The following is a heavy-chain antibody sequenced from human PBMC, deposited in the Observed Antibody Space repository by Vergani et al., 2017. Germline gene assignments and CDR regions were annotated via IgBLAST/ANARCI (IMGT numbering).Heavy chain of an antibody. Sequence: QVQLQQSGPGLVKPSQTLSLPCAISGDSVSSNSAAWNWIRQSPSRGLEWLGRTYYRSKWYNDYAVSVKSRITINPDTSKNQFSLQLNSVTPEDTAVYYCASSSSSWYGPHCYCDYWGQGTLVTVSS. CDR1: GDSVSSNSAA. J-gene: IGHJ4*02. D-gene: IGHD6-13*01. CDR2: TYYRSKWYN. CDR3: ASSSSSWYGPHCYCDY. V-gene: IGHV6-1*01.